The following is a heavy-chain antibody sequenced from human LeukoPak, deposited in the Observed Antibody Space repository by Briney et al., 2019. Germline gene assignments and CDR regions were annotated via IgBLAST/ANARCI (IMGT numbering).Heavy chain of an antibody. J-gene: IGHJ5*02. Sequence: SGGSLRLSCAASGFTFSSYSMNWVRQAPGKGLEWVSSISSSSSYIYYADSVKGRFTISRDNTKNSLYLQMNSLRAEDTAVYYCARDPRGCSTSCLLNWFDPWGQGTLVTVSS. V-gene: IGHV3-21*01. CDR1: GFTFSSYS. CDR3: ARDPRGCSTSCLLNWFDP. D-gene: IGHD2-2*01. CDR2: ISSSSSYI.